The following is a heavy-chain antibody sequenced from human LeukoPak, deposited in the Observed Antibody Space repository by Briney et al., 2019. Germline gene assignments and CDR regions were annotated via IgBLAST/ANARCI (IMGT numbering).Heavy chain of an antibody. J-gene: IGHJ4*02. Sequence: SETLSLTCTVSGGSISSYYWSWIRQPPGKGLEWIGYIYYSGSTNYNPSLKSRVTISVDTSKNQFSLKLSSVTAADTAVYCCARRRGPDTAMENYFDYWGQGTLVTVSS. CDR1: GGSISSYY. V-gene: IGHV4-59*01. CDR3: ARRRGPDTAMENYFDY. CDR2: IYYSGST. D-gene: IGHD5-18*01.